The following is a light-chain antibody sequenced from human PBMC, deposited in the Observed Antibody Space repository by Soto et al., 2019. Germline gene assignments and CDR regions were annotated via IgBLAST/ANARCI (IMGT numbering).Light chain of an antibody. Sequence: DIQLTQSPSFLSASVGDRVTITCRASQGISSFLAWYQEKPGEAPKLLIYDASTLQSGVPSRFNGSGSGTEFTLTISSQQPEDFATYYCQQLGSYPITFGQGTRLEIK. CDR3: QQLGSYPIT. CDR1: QGISSF. V-gene: IGKV1-9*01. J-gene: IGKJ5*01. CDR2: DAS.